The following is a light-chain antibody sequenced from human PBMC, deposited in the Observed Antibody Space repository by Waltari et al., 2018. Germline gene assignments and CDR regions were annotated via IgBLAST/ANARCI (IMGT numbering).Light chain of an antibody. CDR3: QQDYCRPAT. V-gene: IGKV4-1*01. CDR1: QSVLYSVNNKNY. CDR2: WAY. Sequence: DIVMTQSPDSLAVSLGEWATIDCKSSQSVLYSVNNKNYLAWYQQKPGQPPKLLFYWAYTRESVVPARFSGGGSGTDFTRAIRRLQAEDVAVYYCQQDYCRPATFGQGTKVEIK. J-gene: IGKJ1*01.